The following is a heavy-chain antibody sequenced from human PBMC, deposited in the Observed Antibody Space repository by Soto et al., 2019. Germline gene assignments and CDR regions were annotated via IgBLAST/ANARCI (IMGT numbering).Heavy chain of an antibody. CDR2: IYYSGST. V-gene: IGHV4-59*08. J-gene: IGHJ4*02. D-gene: IGHD2-2*01. CDR3: ARYYCSSTSCYNFDY. CDR1: GGSISSYY. Sequence: SETLSLTCTVSGGSISSYYWSWIRQPPGKGLEWIGYIYYSGSTKYNPSLKSRVTISVDTSKNQFSLKLSSVTAADTAVYYCARYYCSSTSCYNFDYWGQGTLVTVSS.